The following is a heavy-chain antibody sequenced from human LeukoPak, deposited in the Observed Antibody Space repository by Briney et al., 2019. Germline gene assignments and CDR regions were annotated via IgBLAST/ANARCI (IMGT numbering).Heavy chain of an antibody. Sequence: GGSLRLSCAASGFTFSSYAMSWVRQAPGKGLEWVSAISGSGGSTYYADSVKGRFTISRDNSKNTLYLQMNSLRAEDAAVYYCAKEHSISNTAMVTDYFDYWGQGTLVTASS. V-gene: IGHV3-23*01. CDR3: AKEHSISNTAMVTDYFDY. D-gene: IGHD5-18*01. J-gene: IGHJ4*02. CDR2: ISGSGGST. CDR1: GFTFSSYA.